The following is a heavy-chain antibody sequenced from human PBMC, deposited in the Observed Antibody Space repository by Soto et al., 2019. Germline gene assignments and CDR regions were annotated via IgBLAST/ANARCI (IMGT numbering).Heavy chain of an antibody. D-gene: IGHD2-8*01. CDR1: SGSIGTTNW. V-gene: IGHV4-4*02. Sequence: PSETLYLTCAVSSGSIGTTNWWSWVRQTPEKGLEWIGEIFHSGNTYYNPSLASRVTISVDTSKNQFSLNLRSVTAADTAVYYCARRTWGMDVWGQGTTVTVSS. J-gene: IGHJ6*02. CDR2: IFHSGNT. CDR3: ARRTWGMDV.